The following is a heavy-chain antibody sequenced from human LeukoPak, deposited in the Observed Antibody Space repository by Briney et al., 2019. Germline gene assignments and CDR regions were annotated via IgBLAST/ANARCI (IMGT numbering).Heavy chain of an antibody. CDR3: AKDLGMWELPAPSYYFDC. CDR2: ISGSGGST. Sequence: GGSLRLSCAASGFTFSSYAISWVRQAPGKGLEWVSAISGSGGSTYHADSVKGRFTISRDNSKNTLYLQMNSLRAEDTAVYYWAKDLGMWELPAPSYYFDCWGQGTLVTVSS. J-gene: IGHJ4*02. V-gene: IGHV3-23*01. CDR1: GFTFSSYA. D-gene: IGHD1-26*01.